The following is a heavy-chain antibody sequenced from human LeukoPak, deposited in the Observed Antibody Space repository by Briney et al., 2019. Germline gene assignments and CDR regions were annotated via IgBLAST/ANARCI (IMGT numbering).Heavy chain of an antibody. J-gene: IGHJ6*03. CDR3: ARQDYYDSSGYYYMDV. CDR1: GYTFTGYY. D-gene: IGHD3-22*01. Sequence: GASVKVSCKASGYTFTGYYMHWVRQAPGQGLEWMGWINPNSGGTNYAQKFQGRVTMTRDTSISTAYMELSRLRSDDTAVYYCARQDYYDSSGYYYMDVWGKGTTVTVSS. CDR2: INPNSGGT. V-gene: IGHV1-2*02.